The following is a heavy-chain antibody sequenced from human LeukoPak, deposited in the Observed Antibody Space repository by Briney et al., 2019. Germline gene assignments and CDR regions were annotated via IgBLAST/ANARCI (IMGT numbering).Heavy chain of an antibody. CDR2: IYYSGST. D-gene: IGHD3-3*01. CDR3: ARLKDFWSGYYGDYYYYYMDV. CDR1: GGSISSYY. J-gene: IGHJ6*03. V-gene: IGHV4-59*08. Sequence: SETLSLTCTDSGGSISSYYWSWIRQPPGKGLEWIGYIYYSGSTNYNPSLKSRVTISVDTSKNQFSLKLSSVTAADTAVYYCARLKDFWSGYYGDYYYYYMDVWGKGTAVTVSS.